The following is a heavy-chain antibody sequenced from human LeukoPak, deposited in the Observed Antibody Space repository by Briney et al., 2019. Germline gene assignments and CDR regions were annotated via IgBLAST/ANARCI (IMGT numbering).Heavy chain of an antibody. J-gene: IGHJ6*02. CDR1: GVSISSYY. Sequence: PSETLSLTCTVSGVSISSYYLSWIRQPSGKGLEWIWYIYYSGSTNYNPSLKSPVTTSVDTSKNQFSLKLSSVSAADTAVYYCARFYGDYPFYYYYYCGMDVWGQGTTVTVSS. CDR2: IYYSGST. D-gene: IGHD4-17*01. CDR3: ARFYGDYPFYYYYYCGMDV. V-gene: IGHV4-59*01.